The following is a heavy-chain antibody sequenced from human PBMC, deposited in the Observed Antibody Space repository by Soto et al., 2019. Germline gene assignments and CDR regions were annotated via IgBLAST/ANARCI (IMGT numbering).Heavy chain of an antibody. Sequence: QVQLVESGGGVVQPGRSLRLSCAASGFSFSSYAMHWVRQAPGKGLEWVAVIWYDGSKKYYVDSVKGRFTISRDNSKNTVYVQMNSLRVEDTAVYYCARGYGQYGGSLDWGQGTLVTVSS. CDR3: ARGYGQYGGSLD. J-gene: IGHJ4*02. CDR2: IWYDGSKK. V-gene: IGHV3-33*01. D-gene: IGHD1-26*01. CDR1: GFSFSSYA.